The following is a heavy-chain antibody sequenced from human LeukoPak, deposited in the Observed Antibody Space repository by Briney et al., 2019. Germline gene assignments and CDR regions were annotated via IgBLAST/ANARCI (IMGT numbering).Heavy chain of an antibody. CDR3: ARGDNYGSGSYYRGPLDY. D-gene: IGHD3-10*01. Sequence: GGSLRLSCAASGFTFSSYWMSWVRQAPGKGLEWVANIKQDGSEKYYVDSVKGRFTISRDNAKNSLCLQMNSLRAEDTAVYYCARGDNYGSGSYYRGPLDYWGQGTLVTVSS. CDR2: IKQDGSEK. V-gene: IGHV3-7*01. J-gene: IGHJ4*02. CDR1: GFTFSSYW.